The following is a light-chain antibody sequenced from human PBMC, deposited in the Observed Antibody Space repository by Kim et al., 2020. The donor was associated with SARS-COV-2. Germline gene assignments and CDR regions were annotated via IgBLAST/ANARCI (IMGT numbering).Light chain of an antibody. J-gene: IGKJ2*03. V-gene: IGKV1-16*01. CDR1: ISNS. CDR2: AAS. CDR3: QHYSFYPFS. Sequence: ISNSLALFQQKPGKAPKSLISAASSLQSGVPSRFSGSGSGTDFTLVISSLQPEDVATYYCQHYSFYPFSFGQGTKLEI.